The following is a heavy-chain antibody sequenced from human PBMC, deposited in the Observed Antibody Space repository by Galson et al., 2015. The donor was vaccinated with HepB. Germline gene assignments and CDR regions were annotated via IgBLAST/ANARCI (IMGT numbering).Heavy chain of an antibody. J-gene: IGHJ6*02. V-gene: IGHV3-7*01. Sequence: SLRLSCAASGFTFSSYWMNWVRQAPGGGLEWVANIKQDGSERYYVDSVKGRFTLSRDNAKNSLYLQMNSLRDEDTAVYYCARAGYLGYYYGLDVWGQGTTVTVSS. CDR3: ARAGYLGYYYGLDV. CDR2: IKQDGSER. D-gene: IGHD3-9*01. CDR1: GFTFSSYW.